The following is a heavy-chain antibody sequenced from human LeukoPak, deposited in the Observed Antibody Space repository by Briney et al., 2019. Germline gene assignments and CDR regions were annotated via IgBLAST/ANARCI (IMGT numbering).Heavy chain of an antibody. CDR3: ASGTARPSDY. V-gene: IGHV1-69*05. J-gene: IGHJ4*02. CDR1: GGTFSSYA. Sequence: ASVKVSCKASGGTFSSYAISWVRQAPGQGLEWMGGITPIFGTANYAQKFQGRVTITTDESTSTAYMELSSLRSEDTAVYYCASGTARPSDYWGQGTLVTVSS. CDR2: ITPIFGTA. D-gene: IGHD6-6*01.